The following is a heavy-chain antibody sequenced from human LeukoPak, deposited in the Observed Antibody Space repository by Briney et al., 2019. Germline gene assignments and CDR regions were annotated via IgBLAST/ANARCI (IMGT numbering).Heavy chain of an antibody. CDR1: GFTFSSYA. D-gene: IGHD3-9*01. V-gene: IGHV3-23*01. J-gene: IGHJ4*02. Sequence: GGSLRLSCAASGFTFSSYAMSWVRQAPGKGLEWVSAISGSGGSTYYADSVKGRFTISRDNSKNPLYLQMNSLRAEDTAVYYCAKAPLRYFDWFRGYFDYWGQGTLVTVSS. CDR2: ISGSGGST. CDR3: AKAPLRYFDWFRGYFDY.